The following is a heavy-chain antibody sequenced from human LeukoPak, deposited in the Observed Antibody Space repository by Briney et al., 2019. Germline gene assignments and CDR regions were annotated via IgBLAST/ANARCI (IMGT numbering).Heavy chain of an antibody. CDR1: GDSIGTSY. CDR3: ARDLGYDSSGYHY. Sequence: PSETLSLTCTVSGDSIGTSYWSWIRQPPGMGLEWIGYIYTSGRTKYNPSLNSRVTISVDTSKNQFSLKLSSVTAADTAVYYCARDLGYDSSGYHYWGQGTLVTVSS. V-gene: IGHV4-4*09. D-gene: IGHD3-22*01. CDR2: IYTSGRT. J-gene: IGHJ4*02.